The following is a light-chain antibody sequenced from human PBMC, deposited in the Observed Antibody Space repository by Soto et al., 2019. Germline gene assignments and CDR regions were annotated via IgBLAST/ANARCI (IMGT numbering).Light chain of an antibody. CDR2: GAS. V-gene: IGKV3-15*01. CDR3: QQYNSWPPWT. CDR1: ESVNSS. Sequence: EVVLTQSPATLSVSAGERVTLSCRASESVNSSVAWYQHKPGQPLRLLINGASARATGVPARFSGSGSATEFTLTSSRLQSEDFAIYYCQQYNSWPPWTFGHGTKVEV. J-gene: IGKJ1*01.